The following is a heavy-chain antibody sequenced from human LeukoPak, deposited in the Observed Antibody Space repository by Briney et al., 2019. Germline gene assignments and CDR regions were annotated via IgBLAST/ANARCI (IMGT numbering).Heavy chain of an antibody. CDR1: GFTVSSNY. V-gene: IGHV3-23*01. CDR3: AKGTSSSCYSAPNY. J-gene: IGHJ4*02. D-gene: IGHD2-15*01. CDR2: ICSNDNNT. Sequence: GGSLRLSCAASGFTVSSNYMSWVRQAPGKGLEWVSAICSNDNNTYYANSVKGRFTISRDNSKNTLSLQLNSPRAEDTAVYYCAKGTSSSCYSAPNYWGQGTLVTVSS.